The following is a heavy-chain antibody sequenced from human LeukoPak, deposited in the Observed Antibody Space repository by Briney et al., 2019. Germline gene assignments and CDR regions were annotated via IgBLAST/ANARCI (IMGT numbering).Heavy chain of an antibody. CDR2: IYYSGST. CDR1: GGSISSGDYY. V-gene: IGHV4-30-4*02. Sequence: SETLSLTCTVSGGSISSGDYYWSWLRQPPGKGLEWIGYIYYSGSTYYNPSLKSRVTISVDTSKNQFSLKLSSVTAADTAVYYCARDTSPVLSGREADDAFDIWGQGTMVTVSS. J-gene: IGHJ3*02. D-gene: IGHD4/OR15-4a*01. CDR3: ARDTSPVLSGREADDAFDI.